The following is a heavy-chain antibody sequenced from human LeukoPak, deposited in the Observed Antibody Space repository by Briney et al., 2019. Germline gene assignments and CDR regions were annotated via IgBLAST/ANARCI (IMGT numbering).Heavy chain of an antibody. D-gene: IGHD6-19*01. V-gene: IGHV3-11*04. CDR2: ISSGGSSI. Sequence: GGSLRLSCAASGFIFSDYYMSWIRQAPGKGLEWVSYISSGGSSIYYADSVKGRFTISRDNAKNSLYLQMTSLRAEDTAVYYCVSGWDDEFSTAFHIWGQGTVVTVSS. CDR1: GFIFSDYY. CDR3: VSGWDDEFSTAFHI. J-gene: IGHJ3*02.